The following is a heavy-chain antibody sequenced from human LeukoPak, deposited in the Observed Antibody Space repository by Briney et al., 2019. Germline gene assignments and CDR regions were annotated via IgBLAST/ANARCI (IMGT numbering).Heavy chain of an antibody. CDR2: INHSGST. Sequence: SETLSLTCTVSGGSISSYYWSWIRQPPGKGLEWIGEINHSGSTNYNPSLKSRVTLLVDTSKNQFSLKLSSVTAADTAVYYCARARGEVAIDYWGQGTRVTVSS. CDR1: GGSISSYY. D-gene: IGHD5-12*01. CDR3: ARARGEVAIDY. J-gene: IGHJ4*02. V-gene: IGHV4-34*01.